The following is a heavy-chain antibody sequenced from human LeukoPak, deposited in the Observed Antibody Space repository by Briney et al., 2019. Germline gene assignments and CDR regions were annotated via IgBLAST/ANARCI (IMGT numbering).Heavy chain of an antibody. CDR1: GGSISSYY. CDR3: ARLIVGYCSSTSCYRRFDY. Sequence: KPSETLSLTCTVSGGSISSYYWSWIRQPAGKGLEWIGRIYTSGSTNYNPSLKSRVTISVDTSKNQFSLKLSSVTAADTAVYYCARLIVGYCSSTSCYRRFDYWGQGTLVTVSS. V-gene: IGHV4-4*07. J-gene: IGHJ4*02. D-gene: IGHD2-2*02. CDR2: IYTSGST.